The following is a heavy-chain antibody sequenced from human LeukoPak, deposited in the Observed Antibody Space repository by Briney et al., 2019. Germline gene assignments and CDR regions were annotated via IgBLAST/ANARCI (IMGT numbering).Heavy chain of an antibody. CDR1: SDSIYSSNYY. V-gene: IGHV4-39*01. Sequence: PSETLSLTCTVSSDSIYSSNYYWGWIRQPPGKGLEWIRSIYYSGSTYYNSSLKSRVTISVDTSKNQFSLKLSSLTAADTAVYYCARAAYCGGDCYLFDYWGQGTLVTVFS. CDR2: IYYSGST. CDR3: ARAAYCGGDCYLFDY. D-gene: IGHD2-21*02. J-gene: IGHJ4*02.